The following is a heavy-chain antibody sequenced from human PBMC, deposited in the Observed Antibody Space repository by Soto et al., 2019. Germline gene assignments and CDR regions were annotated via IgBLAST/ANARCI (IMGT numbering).Heavy chain of an antibody. D-gene: IGHD6-13*01. Sequence: SQTLSLPCAISGDSVSSNSAAWNWIRQSPSRGLEWLGRTYYRSKWYNDYAVSVKSRITINPGTSKNQFSLQLNSVTPEDTAVYYCARGGGQQLAFWFDPWGQGTRVTVSS. V-gene: IGHV6-1*01. J-gene: IGHJ5*02. CDR3: ARGGGQQLAFWFDP. CDR1: GDSVSSNSAA. CDR2: TYYRSKWYN.